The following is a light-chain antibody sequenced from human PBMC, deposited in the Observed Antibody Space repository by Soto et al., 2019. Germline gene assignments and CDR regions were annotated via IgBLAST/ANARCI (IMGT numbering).Light chain of an antibody. Sequence: DIVMTQSPLSLPVTPGEPPSISCRSSQSLLHSNGYNYLDWYLQKPGQSPQLLIYLGSNRASGVPDRFSGSGSGTDLTLKISRVEAEDVGVYYCMQALQTPFTFGGGTKVEIK. CDR2: LGS. V-gene: IGKV2-28*01. CDR3: MQALQTPFT. CDR1: QSLLHSNGYNY. J-gene: IGKJ4*01.